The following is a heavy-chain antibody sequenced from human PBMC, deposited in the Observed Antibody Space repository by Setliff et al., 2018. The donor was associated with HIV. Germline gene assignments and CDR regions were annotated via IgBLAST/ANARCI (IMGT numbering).Heavy chain of an antibody. Sequence: TLSLTCTVSGGSISSGGYFWSWIRQLPGKGLEWIGYIYYSGSTFYNPSLKSRVSISVDTSKKHFSLKLTSVTAADTAMYYCAREDSDGYVDIWGQGALVTVSS. V-gene: IGHV4-31*03. D-gene: IGHD2-21*01. J-gene: IGHJ4*02. CDR3: AREDSDGYVDI. CDR2: IYYSGST. CDR1: GGSISSGGYF.